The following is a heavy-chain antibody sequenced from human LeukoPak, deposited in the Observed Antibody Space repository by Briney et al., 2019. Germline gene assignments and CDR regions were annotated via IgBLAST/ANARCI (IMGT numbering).Heavy chain of an antibody. CDR2: ISSSSSYI. V-gene: IGHV3-21*01. CDR3: ARDLLVGAVAGNFDY. CDR1: GFTFSSYS. J-gene: IGHJ4*02. Sequence: GGSLRLSCAASGFTFSSYSMNWVRQAPGKGLEWVSSISSSSSYIYYADSVKGRFTISRDNAKNSLYLQMNSLRAEDTAVYYCARDLLVGAVAGNFDYWGQGTLVTVSS. D-gene: IGHD6-19*01.